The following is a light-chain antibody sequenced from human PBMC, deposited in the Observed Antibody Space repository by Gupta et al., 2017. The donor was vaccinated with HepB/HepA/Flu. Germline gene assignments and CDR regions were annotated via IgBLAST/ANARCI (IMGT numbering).Light chain of an antibody. J-gene: IGLJ1*01. V-gene: IGLV2-11*01. Sequence: QSALTQPRSVSGSPGESVTISCTGPSSDIGAYSYVSWYQQHPGKAPKLIIYDVTKRPSAVPDRFSGSKSGYTASLTISGLQAEDEADYYCCSYAGSYTFGVFGTGTKVTVL. CDR2: DVT. CDR3: CSYAGSYTFGV. CDR1: SSDIGAYSY.